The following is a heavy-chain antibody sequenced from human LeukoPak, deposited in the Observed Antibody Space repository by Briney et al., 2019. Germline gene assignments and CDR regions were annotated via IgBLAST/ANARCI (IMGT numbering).Heavy chain of an antibody. D-gene: IGHD5-12*01. CDR1: GFTFSSYG. Sequence: PGRSLRLSCAASGFTFSSYGMHWVRQAPGKGLEWVAVISYDGSNEYYADSVKGRFTISRDNSKNTLYLQMNSLRAEDTAVYYCAKDSDGGYDYWGQGTLVTVSS. CDR2: ISYDGSNE. J-gene: IGHJ4*02. V-gene: IGHV3-30*18. CDR3: AKDSDGGYDY.